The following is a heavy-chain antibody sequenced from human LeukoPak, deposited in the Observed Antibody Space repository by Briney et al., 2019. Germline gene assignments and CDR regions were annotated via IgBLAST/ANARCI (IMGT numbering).Heavy chain of an antibody. J-gene: IGHJ3*02. V-gene: IGHV3-7*01. CDR3: ASDAHKRYYILNGYDDAFDI. CDR1: GFTFSSYW. Sequence: GGSLRLSRAASGFTFSSYWMSWVRQAPGKGLEWVANIKQDGSEKYYVDSVKGRFTISRDNAKNSLYLQMNSLRAEGTAVYYRASDAHKRYYILNGYDDAFDIWGQGTMVTVSS. CDR2: IKQDGSEK. D-gene: IGHD3-9*01.